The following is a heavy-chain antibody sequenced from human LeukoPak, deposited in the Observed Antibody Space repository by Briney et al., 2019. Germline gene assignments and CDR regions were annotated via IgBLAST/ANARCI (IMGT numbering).Heavy chain of an antibody. CDR1: GFTFSSYG. CDR2: IRYDGSNK. CDR3: ARVLWENYYGSDYMDV. J-gene: IGHJ6*03. Sequence: GGSLRLSCAASGFTFSSYGMHWVRQAPGKGLEWVAFIRYDGSNKYYADSVKGRFTISRDNSKNTLYLQMNSLRAEDTAVYYCARVLWENYYGSDYMDVWGKGTTVTVSS. D-gene: IGHD3-10*01. V-gene: IGHV3-30*02.